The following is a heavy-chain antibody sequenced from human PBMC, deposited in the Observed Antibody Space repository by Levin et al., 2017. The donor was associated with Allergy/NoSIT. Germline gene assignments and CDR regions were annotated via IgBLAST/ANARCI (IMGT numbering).Heavy chain of an antibody. CDR3: ARDSIAVAGSDL. J-gene: IGHJ5*02. D-gene: IGHD6-19*01. CDR1: GGPISNNNYY. CDR2: IYYSGNT. Sequence: SETLSLTCTVSGGPISNNNYYWGWIRQPPGKGLEWIGSIYYSGNTYYNPSLKSRVTISVDTPKNQFSLKLRSVSAADTAVYYCARDSIAVAGSDLWGQGILVTVSS. V-gene: IGHV4-39*07.